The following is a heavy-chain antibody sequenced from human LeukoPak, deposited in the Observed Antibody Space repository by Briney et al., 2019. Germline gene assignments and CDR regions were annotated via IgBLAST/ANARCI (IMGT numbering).Heavy chain of an antibody. Sequence: PGGSLRLSCTASGFTFGDYAMSWFRQAPGKGLEWVAVISYDGSNKYYADSVKGRFTISRDNSKNTLYLQMNSLRAEDTAVYYCARTVDTAMALDYWGQGTLVTVSS. CDR3: ARTVDTAMALDY. V-gene: IGHV3-30-3*01. CDR2: ISYDGSNK. CDR1: GFTFGDYA. D-gene: IGHD5-18*01. J-gene: IGHJ4*02.